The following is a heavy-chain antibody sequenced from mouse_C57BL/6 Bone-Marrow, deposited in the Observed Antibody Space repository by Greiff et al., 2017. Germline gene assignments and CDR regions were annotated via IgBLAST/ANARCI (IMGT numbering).Heavy chain of an antibody. J-gene: IGHJ2*01. CDR2: LHPNSGST. V-gene: IGHV1-64*01. D-gene: IGHD1-1*01. Sequence: QVQLQQPGAELVKPGASVKLSCKASGYTFTSYWMHWVKQRPGQGLAWIGMLHPNSGSTNYNEKFKSKATLTVDKSSSTAYMQLSSLTSEDSAVYYCAGTTVAYFDYWGQGTTLTVSS. CDR3: AGTTVAYFDY. CDR1: GYTFTSYW.